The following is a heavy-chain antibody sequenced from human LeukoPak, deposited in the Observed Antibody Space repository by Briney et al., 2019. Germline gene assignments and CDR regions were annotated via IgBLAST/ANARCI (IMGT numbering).Heavy chain of an antibody. J-gene: IGHJ4*02. CDR2: IWYDGSNK. CDR3: ARDIRGIDYGGNSGLDY. V-gene: IGHV3-33*08. CDR1: GFTFSSYG. Sequence: PGGSLRLSCAASGFTFSSYGMHWVRQAPGKGLEWVAVIWYDGSNKYYADSVKGRFTISRDNSKNTLYLQMNSLRAEDTAVYYCARDIRGIDYGGNSGLDYWGQGTLVTVSS. D-gene: IGHD4-23*01.